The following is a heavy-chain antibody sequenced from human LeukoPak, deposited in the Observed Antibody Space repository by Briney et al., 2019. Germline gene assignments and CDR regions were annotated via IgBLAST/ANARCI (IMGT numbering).Heavy chain of an antibody. CDR3: ARAQGGTVDY. CDR1: GGSISGYY. V-gene: IGHV4-30-4*01. J-gene: IGHJ4*02. Sequence: SETLSLTCIVSGGSISGYYWSWIRQPPGKGLEWIGYIYYSGSTYYNPSLKSRVTISVDTSKNQFSLKLSSVTAADTAVYYCARAQGGTVDYWGQGTLVTVSS. CDR2: IYYSGST. D-gene: IGHD1-1*01.